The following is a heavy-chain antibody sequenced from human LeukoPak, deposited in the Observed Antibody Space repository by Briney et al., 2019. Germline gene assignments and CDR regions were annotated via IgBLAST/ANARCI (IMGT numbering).Heavy chain of an antibody. Sequence: SETLSLTCTVSGDSISSSTYYWCWIRQPPGKGLEWIGRIYYSGSTNYNPSLKSRYTISVDTSKNQFPLTLSSVTAADTAVYYCARRGTVTTIFIGRSRKGSINWFAPWGQGTLVTVSS. V-gene: IGHV4-39*06. CDR2: IYYSGST. J-gene: IGHJ5*02. CDR1: GDSISSSTYY. D-gene: IGHD4-17*01. CDR3: ARRGTVTTIFIGRSRKGSINWFAP.